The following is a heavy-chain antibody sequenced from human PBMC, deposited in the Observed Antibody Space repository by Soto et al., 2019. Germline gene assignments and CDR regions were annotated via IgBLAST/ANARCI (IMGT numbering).Heavy chain of an antibody. CDR1: GGPFSSYA. J-gene: IGHJ3*02. V-gene: IGHV1-69*13. D-gene: IGHD2-15*01. CDR3: ARESGGNHVGRAFDI. CDR2: FIPIFGTA. Sequence: SVKVSCKASGGPFSSYAISWVRQAPEQGLECMGGFIPIFGTANYAQKFQGRVTITADESTSTAYMELSSLRSEDTAGYYCARESGGNHVGRAFDIWGQGTMVTVSS.